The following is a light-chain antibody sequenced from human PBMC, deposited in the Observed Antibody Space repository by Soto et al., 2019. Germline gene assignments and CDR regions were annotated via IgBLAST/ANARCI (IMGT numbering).Light chain of an antibody. Sequence: DIQMTQSPSTLSASVGDRVTITCRASQSISSWLAWYQQKPGKAPKLLIYDASSLESGVPSRFSGSGSGTEFTLTISSLQAEDFATYYCQHYYSYPRTFGQGTKVEI. V-gene: IGKV1-5*01. J-gene: IGKJ1*01. CDR3: QHYYSYPRT. CDR1: QSISSW. CDR2: DAS.